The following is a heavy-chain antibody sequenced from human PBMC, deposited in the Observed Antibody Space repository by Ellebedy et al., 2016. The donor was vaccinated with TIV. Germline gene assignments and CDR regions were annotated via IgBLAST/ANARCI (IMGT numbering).Heavy chain of an antibody. CDR3: ARDTRSGLVAD. Sequence: SETLSLTCTVSGGSISSYYWSWIRQPPGKGLEWIGYIYYSGSTNYNPFLKSRVTISVDTSKNQFSLKLSSVTAADTAVYYCARDTRSGLVADWGQGTLVTVSS. CDR2: IYYSGST. V-gene: IGHV4-59*01. D-gene: IGHD2-15*01. CDR1: GGSISSYY. J-gene: IGHJ4*02.